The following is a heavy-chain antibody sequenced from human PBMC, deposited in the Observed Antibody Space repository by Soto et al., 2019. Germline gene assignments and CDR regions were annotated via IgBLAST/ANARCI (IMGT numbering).Heavy chain of an antibody. CDR2: IKSKTDGEST. CDR3: AKATRLDY. Sequence: PGGSLRLSCAASGFTFSNAWMSLVRQAPGKGLEWVGRIKSKTDGESTYYADSVKGRFTISRDNSKDTLYLQMNSLRAEDTAVYYCAKATRLDYWGQGTLVTVSS. J-gene: IGHJ4*02. CDR1: GFTFSNAW. V-gene: IGHV3-15*01.